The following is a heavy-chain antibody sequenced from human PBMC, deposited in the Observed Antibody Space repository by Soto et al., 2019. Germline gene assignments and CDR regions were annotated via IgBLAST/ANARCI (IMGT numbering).Heavy chain of an antibody. V-gene: IGHV3-21*01. Sequence: NLGGSLRLSCAASVFHISSYAKHWGRRAPGKGLEWVSSINTYSSYIYYDDSVKGRFIISRDNAKNSMYLQMNSLRAEDTAVYYCARDLDYYDLYYHGMDVWGQGTTVTVSS. CDR3: ARDLDYYDLYYHGMDV. D-gene: IGHD3-22*01. J-gene: IGHJ6*02. CDR1: VFHISSYA. CDR2: INTYSSYI.